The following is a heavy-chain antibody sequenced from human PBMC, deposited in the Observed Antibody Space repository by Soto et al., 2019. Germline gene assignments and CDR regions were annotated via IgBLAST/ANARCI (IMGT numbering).Heavy chain of an antibody. Sequence: QVQLQESGPGLVKPSQTLSLTCLVSGASVSGDGSYCSWIRQRPGKGLEFIGYIHNSGSTYSNPSLENRVAMSIDTSKNQFYLRLSSVTAADSAVYFCARDLGSEQWFFDNWGQGILVTVSS. V-gene: IGHV4-31*03. CDR1: GASVSGDGSY. CDR3: ARDLGSEQWFFDN. CDR2: IHNSGST. D-gene: IGHD6-19*01. J-gene: IGHJ4*02.